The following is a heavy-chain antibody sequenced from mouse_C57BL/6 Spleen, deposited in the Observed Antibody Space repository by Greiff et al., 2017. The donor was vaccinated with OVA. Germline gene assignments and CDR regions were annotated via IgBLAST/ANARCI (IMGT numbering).Heavy chain of an antibody. J-gene: IGHJ3*01. CDR1: GYTFTSYW. CDR2: IDPSDSYT. CDR3: ARFYDYDEGFAY. Sequence: LQQPGAELVMPGASVKLSCKASGYTFTSYWMHWVKQRPGQGLEWIGEIDPSDSYTNYNQKFKGKSTLTVDKSSSTAYMQLSSLTSEDSAVYYCARFYDYDEGFAYWGQGTLVTVSA. V-gene: IGHV1-69*01. D-gene: IGHD2-4*01.